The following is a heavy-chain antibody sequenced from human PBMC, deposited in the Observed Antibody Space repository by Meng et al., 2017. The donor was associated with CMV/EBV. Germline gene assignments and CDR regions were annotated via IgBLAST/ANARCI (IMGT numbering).Heavy chain of an antibody. Sequence: QLLRAESGLGLVKPSETLSLTCTVSGGSISRSSYYWGRIRQPPGKGLEWIGSIYYSGSTYYNPSLKSRVTISVDTSKNQFSLKLSSVTAADTAVYYCVTWLWFGELSGYYFDYWGQGTLVTVPQ. CDR1: GGSISRSSYY. CDR2: IYYSGST. D-gene: IGHD3-10*01. V-gene: IGHV4-39*07. CDR3: VTWLWFGELSGYYFDY. J-gene: IGHJ4*02.